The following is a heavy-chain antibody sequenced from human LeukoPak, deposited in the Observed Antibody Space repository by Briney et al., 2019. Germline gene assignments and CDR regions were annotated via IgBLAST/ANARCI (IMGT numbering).Heavy chain of an antibody. J-gene: IGHJ4*02. Sequence: GGSLRLSCAVSGFSFTNLWMSWVRQAPARGLECVSNIHPEGNEKYHVESVKGRFTISRDNTENLLFLQMNGLRVEDTGVFYCARADAFSGDHWGQGTLVTVSS. CDR1: GFSFTNLW. CDR3: ARADAFSGDH. V-gene: IGHV3-7*04. CDR2: IHPEGNEK.